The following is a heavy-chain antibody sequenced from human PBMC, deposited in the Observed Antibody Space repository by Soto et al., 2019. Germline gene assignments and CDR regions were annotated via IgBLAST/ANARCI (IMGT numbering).Heavy chain of an antibody. CDR1: GGTFSSYA. CDR2: IIPIFGTA. J-gene: IGHJ4*02. Sequence: QVQLVQSGAEVKKPGSSVKVSCKASGGTFSSYAISWVRQAPGQGLEWMGGIIPIFGTANYAQKFQGRVTLPADESTSTAYMELSSLRSEDTAVYYCARDRRDVLRYFDWLLTLDYWGQGSLVTVSS. CDR3: ARDRRDVLRYFDWLLTLDY. D-gene: IGHD3-9*01. V-gene: IGHV1-69*01.